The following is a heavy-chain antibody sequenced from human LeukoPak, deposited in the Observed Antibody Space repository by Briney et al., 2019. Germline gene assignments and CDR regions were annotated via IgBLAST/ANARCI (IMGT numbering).Heavy chain of an antibody. CDR3: AREPDSGSYPL. J-gene: IGHJ4*02. CDR1: GGSISSSNW. V-gene: IGHV4-4*02. CDR2: IYHSGST. Sequence: SGTLSLTCAVSGGSISSSNWWSWVRQPPGKGLEWIGEIYHSGSTNYNPSLKSRVTMSVDKSKNQFSLKLSSVTAADTAVYYCAREPDSGSYPLWGQGTLVTVSS. D-gene: IGHD1-26*01.